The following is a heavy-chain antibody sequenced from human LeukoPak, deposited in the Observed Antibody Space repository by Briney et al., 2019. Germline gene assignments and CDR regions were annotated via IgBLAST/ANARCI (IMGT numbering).Heavy chain of an antibody. V-gene: IGHV3-73*01. CDR3: TQSNY. Sequence: GGSLRLSCAASGFTFSGSPILWVRQASGKGLEWVGRIRSKADNYATAYAASVQGRCTISRDDSKNTAYLQLNSLKTEDTAVYYCTQSNYWGQGALVTVSS. CDR1: GFTFSGSP. J-gene: IGHJ4*02. CDR2: IRSKADNYAT.